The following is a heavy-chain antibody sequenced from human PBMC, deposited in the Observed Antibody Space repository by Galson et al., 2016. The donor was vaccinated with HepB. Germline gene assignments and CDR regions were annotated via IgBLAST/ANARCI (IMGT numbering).Heavy chain of an antibody. D-gene: IGHD3-10*01. V-gene: IGHV3-30*18. CDR1: GFIFSVYN. J-gene: IGHJ6*03. CDR3: AKDRRLLWFGEFNYYMDV. Sequence: SLRLSCAASGFIFSVYNMNWARQAPGKGLEWVAVMSYAGSNEYYADSVKGRFTISRDNPKNTLYLQMNSLRAEDTAVYYCAKDRRLLWFGEFNYYMDVWGKGTTVTVSS. CDR2: MSYAGSNE.